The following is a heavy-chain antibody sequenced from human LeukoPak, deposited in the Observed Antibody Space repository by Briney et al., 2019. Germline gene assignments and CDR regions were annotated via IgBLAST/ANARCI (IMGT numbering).Heavy chain of an antibody. CDR2: INHSGST. D-gene: IGHD4-17*01. CDR1: GGSFSGYY. Sequence: PSETLSLTCAVYGGSFSGYYWSWIRQPPGKGLEWIGEINHSGSTNYNPSLKSRVTISVDTSTNQFSLKLRSVTAADTAVYYCARGRYGDYVGEDGFDIWGQGTMVTVSS. CDR3: ARGRYGDYVGEDGFDI. V-gene: IGHV4-34*01. J-gene: IGHJ3*02.